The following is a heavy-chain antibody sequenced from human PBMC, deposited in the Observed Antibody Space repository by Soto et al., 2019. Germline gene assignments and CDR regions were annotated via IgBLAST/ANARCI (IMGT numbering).Heavy chain of an antibody. Sequence: LRLSCAASGFIFSSSGMYWVRQAPGKGLEWLAVISYDGSNTYHADSVKGRFTISRDNSKNTLYLQMNSLRAEDTSVYYCARRGGSGYYSYYFDYWGRGTLVTVSS. J-gene: IGHJ4*02. D-gene: IGHD3-22*01. CDR1: GFIFSSSG. CDR3: ARRGGSGYYSYYFDY. CDR2: ISYDGSNT. V-gene: IGHV3-33*07.